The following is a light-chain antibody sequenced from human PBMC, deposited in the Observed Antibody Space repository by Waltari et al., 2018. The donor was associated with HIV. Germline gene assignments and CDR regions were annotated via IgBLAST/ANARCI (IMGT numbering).Light chain of an antibody. V-gene: IGLV1-40*01. Sequence: QSVLTQPPSVSGAPGQQVTISCTRSSSNIRAADYVHWYQQLPGTAPKLLIYGNNNRPSGVPDRFSGSKSGTSASLAIDGLQAEDEGDYYCLSYDGSLSGLFGGGTRLTVL. CDR1: SSNIRAADY. CDR2: GNN. J-gene: IGLJ2*01. CDR3: LSYDGSLSGL.